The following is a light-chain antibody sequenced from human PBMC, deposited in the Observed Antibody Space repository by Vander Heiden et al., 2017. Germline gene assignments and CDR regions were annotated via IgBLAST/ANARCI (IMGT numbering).Light chain of an antibody. J-gene: IGLJ3*02. CDR2: GNS. CDR3: QSYDSSLSGWV. Sequence: QSVLTPPPSAPGAPGPRVPLSCTGSTSNIGAGYDVHWYQQLPGTAPKLLIYGNSNRPSGVPDRFSGSKSGTSASLAITGLQAEDEADYYCQSYDSSLSGWVFGGGTKLTVL. CDR1: TSNIGAGYD. V-gene: IGLV1-40*01.